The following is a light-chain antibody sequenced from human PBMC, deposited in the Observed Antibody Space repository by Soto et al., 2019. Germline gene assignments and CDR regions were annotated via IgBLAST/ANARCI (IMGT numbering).Light chain of an antibody. Sequence: EVVMTQSPATLSVSPGEGVTLSCRANQGIGDTLAWHQHKPGQTPRLLIYDTSTRATGVPARFSGSRSGPEFTLTISSLEPEDFAVYYCQQRSTGPPLTFGGGTKVEIK. CDR2: DTS. V-gene: IGKV3-15*01. CDR3: QQRSTGPPLT. CDR1: QGIGDT. J-gene: IGKJ4*01.